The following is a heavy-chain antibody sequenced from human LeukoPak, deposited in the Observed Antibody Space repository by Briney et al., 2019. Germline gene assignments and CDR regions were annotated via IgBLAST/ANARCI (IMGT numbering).Heavy chain of an antibody. CDR1: GFTFSSYG. D-gene: IGHD6-13*01. J-gene: IGHJ4*02. CDR3: AKGRESEIAAAGNSYFDY. V-gene: IGHV3-30*02. CDR2: IRYDGSNK. Sequence: PGGSLRLSCAASGFTFSSYGMHWVRQAPGKGLEWVAFIRYDGSNKYYADSVKGRFTISRDNSKNTLYLQMNSLRAEDTAVYYCAKGRESEIAAAGNSYFDYWGQGTLVTVSS.